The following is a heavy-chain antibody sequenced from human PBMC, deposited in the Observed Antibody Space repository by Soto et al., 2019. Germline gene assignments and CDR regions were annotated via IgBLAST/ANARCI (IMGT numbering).Heavy chain of an antibody. CDR1: GASISSSTYS. CDR2: IYYSGST. CDR3: ARDVPRGVNWFDP. D-gene: IGHD3-10*01. J-gene: IGHJ5*02. V-gene: IGHV4-61*01. Sequence: SETLSLTGTVPGASISSSTYSWGWIRQPPGKGLEWIGNIYYSGSTKYNPSLKSRISVSVDTSKNQFSLKLSSVTAADTAVYYCARDVPRGVNWFDPWGQGTLVTVSS.